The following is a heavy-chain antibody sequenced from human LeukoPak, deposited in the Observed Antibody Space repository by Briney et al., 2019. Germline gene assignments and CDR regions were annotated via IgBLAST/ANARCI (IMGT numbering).Heavy chain of an antibody. CDR3: ARVLSIAAAGPLDY. J-gene: IGHJ4*02. Sequence: GASVKVSCKASGYTFTSYGISWVRQAPGQGLEWMGWISAYNGNTNYAQKLQGRVTMTTDTSTSTAYMELRSLRSDDTAVYYCARVLSIAAAGPLDYWGQGTLVTVSS. D-gene: IGHD6-13*01. V-gene: IGHV1-18*01. CDR2: ISAYNGNT. CDR1: GYTFTSYG.